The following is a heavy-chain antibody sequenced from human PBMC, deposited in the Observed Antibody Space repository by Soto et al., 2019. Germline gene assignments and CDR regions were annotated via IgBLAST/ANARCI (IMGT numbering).Heavy chain of an antibody. J-gene: IGHJ4*02. D-gene: IGHD6-19*01. V-gene: IGHV3-64D*06. Sequence: EVQLVESGGTLVQPGVSLRLSCSASGFTFTSYAMHWFRQAPGKGLEFVSAISSYGADTYYADSVKGRFAISRDNSKNTLYLQMSSLRAEDTALYYCVKEGYMRSDWYGQFDYWGQGALVTVSS. CDR1: GFTFTSYA. CDR2: ISSYGADT. CDR3: VKEGYMRSDWYGQFDY.